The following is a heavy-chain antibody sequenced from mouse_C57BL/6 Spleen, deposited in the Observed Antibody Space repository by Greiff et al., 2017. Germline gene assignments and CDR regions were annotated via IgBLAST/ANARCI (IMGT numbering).Heavy chain of an antibody. CDR3: GGPRIATASGGGWFAY. CDR1: GFNIKDYY. D-gene: IGHD1-1*01. Sequence: EVQLQQSGAELVKPGASVKLSCTASGFNIKDYYMHWVKQRPEQGPEWIGRIDPEDGETKYAPKFQGKAPITADTSSNTAYLQLSSLTSDDTAVYYCGGPRIATASGGGWFAYWGQGTLVTVSA. J-gene: IGHJ3*01. CDR2: IDPEDGET. V-gene: IGHV14-2*01.